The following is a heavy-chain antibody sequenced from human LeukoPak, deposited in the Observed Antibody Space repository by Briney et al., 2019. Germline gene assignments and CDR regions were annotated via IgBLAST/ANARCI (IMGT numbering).Heavy chain of an antibody. CDR2: MKGDGSQR. V-gene: IGHV3-7*01. Sequence: PGGSLRLSCVGSGSGLNFGSYWMTWVRQTPGKGLECVATMKGDGSQRYYVGSVKDRFTISRDNAKNSLYLQMNSLRDEDTAVYYCADPDVHWGQGTLVTVSS. D-gene: IGHD1-14*01. J-gene: IGHJ1*01. CDR3: ADPDVH. CDR1: GLNFGSYW.